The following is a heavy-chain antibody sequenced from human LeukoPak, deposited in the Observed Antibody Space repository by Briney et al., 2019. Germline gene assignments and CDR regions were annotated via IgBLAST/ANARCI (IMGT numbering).Heavy chain of an antibody. CDR3: AKGLWFGESYFDY. V-gene: IGHV3-23*01. CDR2: ISGSGGST. D-gene: IGHD3-10*01. CDR1: GFTFSSYA. J-gene: IGHJ4*02. Sequence: GGSLRLSCAAPGFTFSSYAMSWVRQAPGKGLEWVSAISGSGGSTYYADSVKGRFTISRDNSKNTLYLQMNSLRAEDTAVYYCAKGLWFGESYFDYWGQGTLVTVSS.